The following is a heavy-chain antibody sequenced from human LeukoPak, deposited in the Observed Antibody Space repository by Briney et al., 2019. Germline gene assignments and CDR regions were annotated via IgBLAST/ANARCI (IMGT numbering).Heavy chain of an antibody. Sequence: SETLSLTCTVSGGSIMSYYWSWIRQPPGKGLEWIGYIYYSGSTNYNPSLKSRVSISVDTSKNQFSLKLSSVTAADTAVYYCARTGSTVTMLYPCDHWGQGTLVTVSS. V-gene: IGHV4-59*01. CDR2: IYYSGST. J-gene: IGHJ4*02. CDR3: ARTGSTVTMLYPCDH. D-gene: IGHD4-17*01. CDR1: GGSIMSYY.